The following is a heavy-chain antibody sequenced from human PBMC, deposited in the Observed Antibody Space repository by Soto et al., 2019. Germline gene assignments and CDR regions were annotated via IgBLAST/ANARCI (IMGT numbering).Heavy chain of an antibody. CDR1: GGSIDHYY. J-gene: IGHJ6*02. V-gene: IGHV4-59*01. CDR2: ISDSGNT. Sequence: QEQLQESGPGLVKPSETLSLTCTVSGGSIDHYYWSWIRKPPGKGLEWIGQISDSGNTKYHPSLRSRVTISVDTSKNQFSLKVTSVTAADTAIYYCARDSSSWFPYHDMDIWGQGATVVVSS. D-gene: IGHD3-10*01. CDR3: ARDSSSWFPYHDMDI.